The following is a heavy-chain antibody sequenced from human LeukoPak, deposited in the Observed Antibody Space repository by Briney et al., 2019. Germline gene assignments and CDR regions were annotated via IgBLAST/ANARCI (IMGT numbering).Heavy chain of an antibody. J-gene: IGHJ4*02. V-gene: IGHV3-74*01. CDR1: GFTFTSWS. D-gene: IGHD6-6*01. Sequence: GGSLRLSCAASGFTFTSWSLHWVRQAPGKGLVWVSRIKGDGSITNYADSVKGRFTISRDNAKNTLYLQMNSLGVEDTAVYFCVKMSSSSSSDDYWGQGTLVTVSS. CDR3: VKMSSSSSSDDY. CDR2: IKGDGSIT.